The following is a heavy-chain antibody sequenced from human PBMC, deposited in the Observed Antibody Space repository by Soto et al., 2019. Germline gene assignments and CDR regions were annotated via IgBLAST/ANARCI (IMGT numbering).Heavy chain of an antibody. D-gene: IGHD3-3*01. CDR3: ARGRTIFGVVITRRYYYYGMDV. CDR1: GYTFSGDH. V-gene: IGHV1-2*02. Sequence: ASVKVSCKASGYTFSGDHMHWGRQAPGQGLEWMGWINPNSGGTNYAQKFQGRVTMTRDTSISTAYMELSRLRSEDTAVYYCARGRTIFGVVITRRYYYYGMDVWGQGTTVTVSS. J-gene: IGHJ6*02. CDR2: INPNSGGT.